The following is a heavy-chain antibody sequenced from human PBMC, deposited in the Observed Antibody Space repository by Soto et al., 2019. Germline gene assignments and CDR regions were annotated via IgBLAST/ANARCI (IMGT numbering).Heavy chain of an antibody. CDR1: GDSITNYY. CDR2: IHYSGST. J-gene: IGHJ5*02. CDR3: ARGGARGNWFDP. D-gene: IGHD3-10*01. Sequence: SETLSLTCIVSGDSITNYYWSWIRQPPGKGLEWIGYIHYSGSTSYNPSLKSRVTMSVDTSKNQFSLRLSSVTAADTAFYYCARGGARGNWFDPLGQGTLVTVSA. V-gene: IGHV4-59*01.